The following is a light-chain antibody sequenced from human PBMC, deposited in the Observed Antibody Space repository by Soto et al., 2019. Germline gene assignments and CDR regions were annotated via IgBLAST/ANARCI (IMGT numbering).Light chain of an antibody. J-gene: IGLJ1*01. CDR2: DVT. V-gene: IGLV2-14*03. CDR3: SSYSSTSTRRL. Sequence: QSALTQPASVSGSPGQSITIPCTGTSNDIGGYNYVSWYQQFPGKATKLIIYDVTNRPSGVSFRLSGSKSGNTASLTNSGLQAEDEAGCSSYSSTSTRRLFGAGTKVTVL. CDR1: SNDIGGYNY.